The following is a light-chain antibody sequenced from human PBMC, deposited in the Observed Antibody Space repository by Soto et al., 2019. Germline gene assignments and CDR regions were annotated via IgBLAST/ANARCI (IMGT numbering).Light chain of an antibody. J-gene: IGKJ1*01. V-gene: IGKV2-28*01. CDR3: MQGLKLPRT. CDR1: QSLLHTNGYNY. CDR2: LGF. Sequence: DIVMTQSPLSQPVTPGEPASISCRSSQSLLHTNGYNYLDRYLQKPGQSPQLLIYLGFDRASRGPDRFSGSGSGTNFTLKISRVEAEDVGVYYCMQGLKLPRTFGQGTRVDIK.